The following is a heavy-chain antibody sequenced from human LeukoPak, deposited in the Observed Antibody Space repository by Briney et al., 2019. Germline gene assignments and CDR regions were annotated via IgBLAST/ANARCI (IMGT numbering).Heavy chain of an antibody. CDR2: VSPENGDT. J-gene: IGHJ4*02. D-gene: IGHD3-9*01. CDR1: GYTFSTYD. V-gene: IGHV1-8*02. Sequence: GSSVTVSCKTSGYTFSTYDIDWMRQATGQGLEWMGWVSPENGDTRYAQKFQGRVTMTRDTSISTAYMELSSLTSEDTAFYYCARGVDSGVDYWGQGTLVTVSS. CDR3: ARGVDSGVDY.